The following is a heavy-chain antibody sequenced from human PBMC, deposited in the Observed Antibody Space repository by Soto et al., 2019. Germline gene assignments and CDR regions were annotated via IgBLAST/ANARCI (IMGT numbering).Heavy chain of an antibody. V-gene: IGHV3-23*01. Sequence: GGSLRLSCAASGFTFSSYAMSWVRQAPGKGLEWVSAFSGIGGSTYYADSVKGRFTISRDNSKNTLYLQMNSLRAEDTAVYYCVATRMRITIFGVVGPFDYWGQGTLVTVSS. J-gene: IGHJ4*02. CDR2: FSGIGGST. CDR1: GFTFSSYA. CDR3: VATRMRITIFGVVGPFDY. D-gene: IGHD3-3*01.